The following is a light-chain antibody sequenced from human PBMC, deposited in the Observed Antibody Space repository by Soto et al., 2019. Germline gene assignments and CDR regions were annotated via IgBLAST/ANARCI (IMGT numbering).Light chain of an antibody. CDR3: CSYAGSSWV. J-gene: IGLJ3*02. V-gene: IGLV2-11*01. CDR1: SSDVGGYNY. Sequence: QSALTQPRSVSGSPGQSVTISCTGTSSDVGGYNYVSWYQQHPGKAPKLMIYDVSKRPSRVPDRFSGSKSGNTASLTISGLQAEDEADYYCCSYAGSSWVFGGGTQLTVL. CDR2: DVS.